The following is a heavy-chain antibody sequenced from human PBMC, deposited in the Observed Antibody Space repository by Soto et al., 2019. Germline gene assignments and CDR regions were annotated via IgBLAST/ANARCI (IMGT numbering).Heavy chain of an antibody. V-gene: IGHV3-15*07. CDR2: IKGKTDGGTT. J-gene: IGHJ4*02. D-gene: IGHD3-22*01. CDR1: GFTFSNAW. Sequence: GGSLRLSCAASGFTFSNAWMNGVRQAPGKGLEWVGRIKGKTDGGTTDYAAPVKGRFTISRDDSKNTLYLQMNSLKTEDTAVYYCTTSHDSSGYQPGFDYWGQGTLVTVSS. CDR3: TTSHDSSGYQPGFDY.